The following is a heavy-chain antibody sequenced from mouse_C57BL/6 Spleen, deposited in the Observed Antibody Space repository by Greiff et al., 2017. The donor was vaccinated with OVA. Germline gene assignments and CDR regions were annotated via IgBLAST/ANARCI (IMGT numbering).Heavy chain of an antibody. V-gene: IGHV1-72*01. D-gene: IGHD1-1*02. CDR3: AKSTPTMGGYFDY. J-gene: IGHJ2*01. CDR1: GYTFPSSW. Sequence: QVQLKQPGAELVKPGASVQLSCQASGYTFPSSWMHWVKQRPGRGLEWIGRIDPNSGGTKYNEKFKSKATLTVDKPSSTAYMQLSSLTSEDSAVYYCAKSTPTMGGYFDYWGQGTTLTVSS. CDR2: IDPNSGGT.